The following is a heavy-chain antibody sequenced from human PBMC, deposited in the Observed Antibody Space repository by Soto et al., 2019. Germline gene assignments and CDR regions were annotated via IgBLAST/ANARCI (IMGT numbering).Heavy chain of an antibody. Sequence: QVQLVQSGAEVKKPGSSVKVSCRASGGTFSSYAISWVRQAPGQGLEWMGGIIPIFGAANYAQKFQGRVTITADESTSTAYMELSGLRSEDTAVYYCARDRSGYPPFDYWGQGTLVTVSS. CDR3: ARDRSGYPPFDY. D-gene: IGHD3-22*01. CDR2: IIPIFGAA. J-gene: IGHJ4*02. V-gene: IGHV1-69*01. CDR1: GGTFSSYA.